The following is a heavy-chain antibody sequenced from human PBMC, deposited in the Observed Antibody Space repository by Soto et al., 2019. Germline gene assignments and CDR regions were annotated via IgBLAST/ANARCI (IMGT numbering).Heavy chain of an antibody. CDR3: ARGQTAARPMSYYYYMDV. V-gene: IGHV1-8*01. J-gene: IGHJ6*03. CDR2: MNPNSGNT. CDR1: GYTFTSYD. Sequence: QVQLVQSGAEVKKPGASVKVSCKASGYTFTSYDINWVRQATGQGLEWMGWMNPNSGNTGYAQKFQGRVTMTRNTSISTGYMELSSLRSEDTAVYYCARGQTAARPMSYYYYMDVWGKGTTVTVSS. D-gene: IGHD6-6*01.